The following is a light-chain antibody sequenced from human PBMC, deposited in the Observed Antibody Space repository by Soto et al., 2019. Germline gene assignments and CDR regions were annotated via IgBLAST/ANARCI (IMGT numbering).Light chain of an antibody. Sequence: SVLTQPPSVSAAPGQKVTISCSGSSSNIGGTSVSWYQRLPGTAPTLLIYDANTRPSGIPDRFPGSKSGTSGTLDITGLQTGDEADYCCAAWDGSLPAEVFGGGTKLTVL. J-gene: IGLJ2*01. CDR2: DAN. V-gene: IGLV1-51*01. CDR3: AAWDGSLPAEV. CDR1: SSNIGGTS.